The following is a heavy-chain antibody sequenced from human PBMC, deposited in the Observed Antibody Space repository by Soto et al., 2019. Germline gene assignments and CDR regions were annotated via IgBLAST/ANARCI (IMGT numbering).Heavy chain of an antibody. J-gene: IGHJ4*02. CDR3: AKDRDDYRNYVFDY. V-gene: IGHV3-23*01. CDR2: SSGSGLGGST. Sequence: EVQLLESGGGLVQPGGSLRLSCAASGVTFTNYAMTSVCQSTGKGLDWVSMSSGSGLGGSTNYADSVKGRFTISRDNSKNTVYLQMNSLRVEDTAVYYCAKDRDDYRNYVFDYWGQGTVVTVSS. CDR1: GVTFTNYA. D-gene: IGHD4-4*01.